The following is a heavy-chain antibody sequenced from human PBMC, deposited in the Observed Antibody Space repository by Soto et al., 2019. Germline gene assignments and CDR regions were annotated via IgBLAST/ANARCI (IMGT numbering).Heavy chain of an antibody. J-gene: IGHJ6*02. CDR3: ARDYQLPTITYYYYYYGMDV. CDR2: INTNTGNP. Sequence: ASVKVSCKASGYTFTSYAMNWVRQAPGQGLEWMGWINTNTGNPTYAQGFTGRFVFSLDTSVSTAYLQICRLKAEDTAVYYCARDYQLPTITYYYYYYGMDVWGQGTTVTVSS. CDR1: GYTFTSYA. D-gene: IGHD2-2*01. V-gene: IGHV7-4-1*01.